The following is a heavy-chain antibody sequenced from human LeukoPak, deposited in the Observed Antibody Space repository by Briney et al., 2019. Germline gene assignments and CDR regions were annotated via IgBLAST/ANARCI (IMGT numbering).Heavy chain of an antibody. D-gene: IGHD2-2*01. Sequence: PGGSLRLSCAASGFTFSSYAMSWVRQAPGKGLEWVSAIGGSGGSTYYADSVKGRFTISRDNSKNTLYLQMNSLRAEDTAVYYCATRLIVVVPAAAPPFDYWGQGTLVTVSS. J-gene: IGHJ4*02. CDR3: ATRLIVVVPAAAPPFDY. CDR1: GFTFSSYA. CDR2: IGGSGGST. V-gene: IGHV3-23*01.